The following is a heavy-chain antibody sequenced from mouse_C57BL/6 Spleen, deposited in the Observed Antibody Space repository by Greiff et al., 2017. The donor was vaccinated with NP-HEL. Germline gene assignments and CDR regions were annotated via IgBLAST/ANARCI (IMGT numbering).Heavy chain of an antibody. D-gene: IGHD3-2*02. J-gene: IGHJ4*01. V-gene: IGHV5-17*01. Sequence: DVHLVESGGGLVKPGGSLKLSCAASGFTFSDYGMHWVRQAPEKGLEWVAYISSGSSTIYYADTVKGRFTISRDNAKNTLFLQMTSLRSEDTAMYYCARGSSGYCYAMDYWGQGTSVTVSS. CDR3: ARGSSGYCYAMDY. CDR2: ISSGSSTI. CDR1: GFTFSDYG.